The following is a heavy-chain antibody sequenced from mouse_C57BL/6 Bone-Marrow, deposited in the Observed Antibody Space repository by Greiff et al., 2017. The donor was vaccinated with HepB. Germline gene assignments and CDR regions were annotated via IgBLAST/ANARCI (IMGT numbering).Heavy chain of an antibody. CDR2: IDPSDSYT. V-gene: IGHV1-69*01. J-gene: IGHJ2*01. CDR3: AVYPDY. D-gene: IGHD2-1*01. Sequence: VQLQQPGAELVMPGASVKLSCKASGYTFTSYWMHWVKQRPGKGLEWIGEIDPSDSYTNYNQKFKGKSTLTVDKSSSTAYMQLSSLTSEDSAVYYCAVYPDYWGQGTTLTVSS. CDR1: GYTFTSYW.